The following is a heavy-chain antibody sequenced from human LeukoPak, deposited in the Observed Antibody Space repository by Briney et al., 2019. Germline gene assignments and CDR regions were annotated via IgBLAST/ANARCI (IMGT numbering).Heavy chain of an antibody. V-gene: IGHV3-23*01. CDR1: GFTFSSYA. D-gene: IGHD3-22*01. Sequence: GGSLRLSCAASGFTFSSYAMSWVRQAPGKGLEWVSTISGSGGSTNYADSVKGRFTISRDNSKNTLYLQMNSLRAEDTAVYYCAKSRYITMIVVVTPLFDYWGQGTLVTVSS. J-gene: IGHJ4*02. CDR3: AKSRYITMIVVVTPLFDY. CDR2: ISGSGGST.